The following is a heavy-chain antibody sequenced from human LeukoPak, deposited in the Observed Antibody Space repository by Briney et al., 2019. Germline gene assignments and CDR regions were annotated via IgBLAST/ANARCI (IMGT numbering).Heavy chain of an antibody. CDR3: TRSPSLGGRYWGFDY. V-gene: IGHV3-74*01. Sequence: PGGSLRLSCAASGFTFSTYWMHWVRQAPGKGLVWVSRLSPDGSSSIYADSVKGQFTVSRDNAKNTLYLQMNSLRAEDTAVYYCTRSPSLGGRYWGFDYWGQGALVTVSS. J-gene: IGHJ4*02. CDR1: GFTFSTYW. CDR2: LSPDGSSS. D-gene: IGHD1-26*01.